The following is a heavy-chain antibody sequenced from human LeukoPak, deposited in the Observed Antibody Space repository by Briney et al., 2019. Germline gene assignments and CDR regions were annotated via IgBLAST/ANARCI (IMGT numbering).Heavy chain of an antibody. V-gene: IGHV3-66*01. CDR3: ALGLVTDY. Sequence: GGSLRLSCAASGFTFSSFAMTWVRQAPGKGLEWVSVIYSGGSTYYADSVKGRFTISRDNSKNTLYLQMNSLRVEDTAVYYCALGLVTDYWGQGTLVTVSS. D-gene: IGHD3-9*01. CDR2: IYSGGST. CDR1: GFTFSSFA. J-gene: IGHJ4*02.